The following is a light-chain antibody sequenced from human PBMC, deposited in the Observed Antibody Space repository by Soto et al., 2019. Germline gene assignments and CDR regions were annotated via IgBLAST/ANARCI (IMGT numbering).Light chain of an antibody. CDR3: QQRSNWPRT. CDR1: QSVSSY. V-gene: IGKV3-11*01. Sequence: EIVLTQSPATLSLSPGERATLSCRASQSVSSYLAWYQQKPGQAPRLLIYDASNRATGIPARFSGSGSGTDFTLTISSLEPEEFAVYYCQQRSNWPRTFGQGTKLAIK. CDR2: DAS. J-gene: IGKJ2*01.